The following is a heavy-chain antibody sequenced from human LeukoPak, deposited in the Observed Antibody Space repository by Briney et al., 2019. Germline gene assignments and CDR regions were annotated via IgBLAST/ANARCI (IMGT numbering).Heavy chain of an antibody. CDR1: GSTASSNS. V-gene: IGHV3-53*01. Sequence: GGSMTLSCTVSGSTASSNSMSWVRQAPKKVLEWVSFNFSSTRYSDSVKGRFTISRDNSKNTLYLQMNRLRAEDTAVYYCARRAGAYSHPYYYWGQGTLVTVSS. D-gene: IGHD4/OR15-4a*01. J-gene: IGHJ4*02. CDR3: ARRAGAYSHPYYY. CDR2: NFSST.